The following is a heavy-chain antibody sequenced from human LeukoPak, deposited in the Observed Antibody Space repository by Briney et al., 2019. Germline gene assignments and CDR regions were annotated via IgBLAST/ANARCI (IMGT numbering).Heavy chain of an antibody. J-gene: IGHJ4*02. D-gene: IGHD4-17*01. CDR2: ISGSGGST. Sequence: PGGSLRLSCAASGFTFSSYAMSWVRQAPGKGLEWVSAISGSGGSTYYADSAKGRFTISRDNSKNTLYLQMNSLRAEDTAVYYCAKDFMTTVTTGYFDYWGREPWSPSPQ. V-gene: IGHV3-23*01. CDR3: AKDFMTTVTTGYFDY. CDR1: GFTFSSYA.